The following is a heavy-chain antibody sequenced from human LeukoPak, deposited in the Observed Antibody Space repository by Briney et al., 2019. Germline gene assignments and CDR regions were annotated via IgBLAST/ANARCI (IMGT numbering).Heavy chain of an antibody. J-gene: IGHJ4*02. V-gene: IGHV3-30*03. D-gene: IGHD6-19*01. CDR3: AGVSESGWYYFDY. CDR2: ISYDGNNK. CDR1: GFTFSSYA. Sequence: GGSLTLSCAASGFTFSSYAMHGVRQSPGKGLEGVAVISYDGNNKYYADSGKGRFSISRDNSKNTLYLQMSSLRDEDRAVHYCAGVSESGWYYFDYWGQGTLVTVSS.